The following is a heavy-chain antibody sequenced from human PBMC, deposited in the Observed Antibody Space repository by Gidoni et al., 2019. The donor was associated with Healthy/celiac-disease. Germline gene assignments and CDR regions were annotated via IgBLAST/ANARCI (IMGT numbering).Heavy chain of an antibody. J-gene: IGHJ4*02. CDR3: ASLDYYDSSGYYFFDY. D-gene: IGHD3-22*01. V-gene: IGHV4-30-4*01. Sequence: QVQLQESGPGLVKPSQTLSLTCTVSGGSISSGAYYCSWIRQPPGKGLEWIGYIYYSGSTYYNPSLKSRVTISVDTSKNQFSLKLSSVTAADTAVYYCASLDYYDSSGYYFFDYWGQGTLVTVSS. CDR1: GGSISSGAYY. CDR2: IYYSGST.